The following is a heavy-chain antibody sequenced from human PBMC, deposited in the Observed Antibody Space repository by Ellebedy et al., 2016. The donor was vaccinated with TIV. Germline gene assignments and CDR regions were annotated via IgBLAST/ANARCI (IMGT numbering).Heavy chain of an antibody. CDR1: GGSVSSGSYY. Sequence: MPSETLSLTCTVSGGSVSSGSYYWSWIRQPPGKGLEWIGYIYYSGSTNYNPSLKSRVTISVDTSKNQFSLKLSSVTAADTAVYYCARVGFYYDSSGYSDYWGQGTLVTVSS. D-gene: IGHD3-22*01. CDR2: IYYSGST. CDR3: ARVGFYYDSSGYSDY. V-gene: IGHV4-61*01. J-gene: IGHJ4*02.